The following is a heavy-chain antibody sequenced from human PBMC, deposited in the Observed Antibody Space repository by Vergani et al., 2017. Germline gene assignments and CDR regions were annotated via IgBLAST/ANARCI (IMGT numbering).Heavy chain of an antibody. Sequence: QLQLQESGPGLVKPSETLSLTCTVSGGSISSSSYYWGWIRQPPGKGLEWIGSIYYSGSTYYNPSLKSRATISVDTSKNQFSLTLSSVTAADTAVYYGARENGEITMIVVGFDYWGQGTLVTVSS. D-gene: IGHD3-22*01. CDR1: GGSISSSSYY. CDR2: IYYSGST. J-gene: IGHJ4*02. V-gene: IGHV4-39*07. CDR3: ARENGEITMIVVGFDY.